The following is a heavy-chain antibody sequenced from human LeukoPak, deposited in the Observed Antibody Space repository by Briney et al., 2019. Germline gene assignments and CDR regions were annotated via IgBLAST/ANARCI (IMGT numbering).Heavy chain of an antibody. CDR1: GITFSSYA. CDR2: LSGSGGST. V-gene: IGHV3-23*01. J-gene: IGHJ4*02. D-gene: IGHD4-23*01. CDR3: AKSSAGGNSPIDY. Sequence: GGSLRLSCAAPGITFSSYAMSWVRQAPGKGREWVSALSGSGGSTYYADSVKGRFTISRDNSKNTLYLQMNSLRAEDTAVYYCAKSSAGGNSPIDYWGQGTLVTVSS.